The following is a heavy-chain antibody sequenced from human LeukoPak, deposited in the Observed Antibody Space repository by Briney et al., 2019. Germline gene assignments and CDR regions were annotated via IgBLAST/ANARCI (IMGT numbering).Heavy chain of an antibody. CDR3: ARETAWFGGAFDI. V-gene: IGHV3-30-3*01. CDR1: GFTFSSYA. J-gene: IGHJ3*02. Sequence: PGGSLRLSCAASGFTFSSYAMHWVRQAPGKGLEWVAVISYDGSNKYYADSVKGRFTISRDNSKNTLYLQMNSLRAEDTAVYYCARETAWFGGAFDIWGQGTMVTVSS. D-gene: IGHD3-10*01. CDR2: ISYDGSNK.